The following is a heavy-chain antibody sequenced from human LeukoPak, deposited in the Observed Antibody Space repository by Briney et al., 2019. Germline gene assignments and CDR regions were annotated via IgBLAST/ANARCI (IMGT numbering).Heavy chain of an antibody. CDR2: ISYGDGGT. Sequence: GGSLRLSCETSGFTFSNYAMSWVRQAPGRGLEWVSGISYGDGGTYYADSVKGRFTISRDNSKNTVYLQMSSLRPEDSAMYYCAKDLYGSGWFNYFDPWGQGTLVTVSS. V-gene: IGHV3-23*01. D-gene: IGHD6-19*01. CDR1: GFTFSNYA. CDR3: AKDLYGSGWFNYFDP. J-gene: IGHJ5*02.